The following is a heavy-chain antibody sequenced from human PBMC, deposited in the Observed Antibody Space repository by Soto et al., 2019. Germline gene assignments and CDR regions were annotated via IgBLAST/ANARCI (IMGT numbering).Heavy chain of an antibody. J-gene: IGHJ5*02. V-gene: IGHV1-8*01. CDR1: GYTFTSYD. CDR3: ARAYCSGGSCYSGGWFDP. Sequence: ASVKVSCKASGYTFTSYDINWVRQATGQGLEWMGWMNPNSGNTGYAQKFQGRVTMTRNTSISTAYMELSSLRSEDTAVYYCARAYCSGGSCYSGGWFDPWGQGTLVTVSS. CDR2: MNPNSGNT. D-gene: IGHD2-15*01.